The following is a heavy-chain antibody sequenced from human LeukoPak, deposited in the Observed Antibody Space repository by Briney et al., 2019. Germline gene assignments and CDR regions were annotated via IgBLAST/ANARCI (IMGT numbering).Heavy chain of an antibody. J-gene: IGHJ6*02. CDR2: IKQDGSEK. V-gene: IGHV3-7*01. CDR1: GFTFSSYW. Sequence: GGSLRLSCAASGFTFSSYWMSWVRQAPGKGLEWVANIKQDGSEKYYVDSVKGRFTISRDNSKNTLYLQMNSLRAEDTAVYYCARTMVRGKNYSGMDVWGQGTTVTVSS. CDR3: ARTMVRGKNYSGMDV. D-gene: IGHD3-10*01.